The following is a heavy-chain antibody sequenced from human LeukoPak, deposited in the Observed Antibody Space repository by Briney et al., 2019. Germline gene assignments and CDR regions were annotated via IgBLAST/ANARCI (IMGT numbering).Heavy chain of an antibody. J-gene: IGHJ4*02. CDR2: INHSGST. CDR3: ARHDHPGIAVAGSYFDY. V-gene: IGHV4-39*01. D-gene: IGHD6-19*01. Sequence: SETLSLTCTVSGGSISSSSYYWGWIRQPPGKGLEWIGEINHSGSTNYNPSLKSRVTISVDTSKNQFSLKLSSVTAADTAVYYCARHDHPGIAVAGSYFDYWGQGTLVTVSS. CDR1: GGSISSSSYY.